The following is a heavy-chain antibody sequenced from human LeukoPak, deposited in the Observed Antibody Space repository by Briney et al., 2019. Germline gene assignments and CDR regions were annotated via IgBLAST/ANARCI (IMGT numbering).Heavy chain of an antibody. CDR2: IYYTGST. J-gene: IGHJ4*02. CDR1: GGSISSYY. Sequence: SETLSLTCTVSGGSISSYYWSWIRQPPGKGLDWIGYIYYTGSTNYNPSLKSRVTLSVDTSKNQFSLKLSSVTAADTAVYYCTRGYYDYVWGSYRYEYYFDYWGQGTLVTVSS. D-gene: IGHD3-16*02. V-gene: IGHV4-59*13. CDR3: TRGYYDYVWGSYRYEYYFDY.